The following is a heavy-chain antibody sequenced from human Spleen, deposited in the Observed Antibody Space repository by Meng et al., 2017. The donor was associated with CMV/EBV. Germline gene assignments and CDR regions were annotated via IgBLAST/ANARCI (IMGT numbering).Heavy chain of an antibody. CDR1: GGSISSGGYY. CDR3: ARAVKISSSWHFDY. V-gene: IGHV4-31*02. Sequence: SGGSISSGGYYWSWIRQHPGKGLEWIGYIYYSGSTYYNPSLKSRVTISVDTSKNQFSLKLSSVTAADTAVYYCARAVKISSSWHFDYWGQGTLVTVSS. J-gene: IGHJ4*02. D-gene: IGHD6-13*01. CDR2: IYYSGST.